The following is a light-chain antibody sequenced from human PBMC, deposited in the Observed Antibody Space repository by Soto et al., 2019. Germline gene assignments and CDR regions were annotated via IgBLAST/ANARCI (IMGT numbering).Light chain of an antibody. J-gene: IGLJ3*02. CDR1: SGDSSYV. CDR2: LEGSGSY. CDR3: ETWDSNTWV. V-gene: IGLV4-60*02. Sequence: QSVLTQSSSASASLGSSDKLTCTLGSGDSSYVIAWHQQQPGKAPRYLMRLEGSGSYNKGSGVPDRFSGSSSGADRYLTISNLQFEDEADYYCETWDSNTWVFGGGTQLTVL.